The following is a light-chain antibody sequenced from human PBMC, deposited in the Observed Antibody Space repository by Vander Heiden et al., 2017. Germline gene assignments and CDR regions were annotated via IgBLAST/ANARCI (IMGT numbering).Light chain of an antibody. CDR2: DDS. V-gene: IGLV3-21*02. Sequence: SYVLTLPPSVSVAPGQTATILSRGDNIGSENVTWYQHKPVQAPVLVVYDDSDRPSGIPERFSGSNSGSTATLTISRVEAVDDAAYYCQLWDATDDHVVFGVGTKLTVL. J-gene: IGLJ2*01. CDR1: NIGSEN. CDR3: QLWDATDDHVV.